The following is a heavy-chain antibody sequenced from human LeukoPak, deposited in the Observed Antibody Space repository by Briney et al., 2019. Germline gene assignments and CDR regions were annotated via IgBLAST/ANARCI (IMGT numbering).Heavy chain of an antibody. CDR1: GGSISSGGYS. CDR2: IYHSGST. J-gene: IGHJ4*02. CDR3: AREGPGNVDTAMAYYFDY. Sequence: SQTLSLTCAVSGGSISSGGYSWSWIRQPPGKGLEWIGYIYHSGSTYYNPSLKSRVTISVDRSKNQFSLKLSSVTAADTAVYYCAREGPGNVDTAMAYYFDYWGQGTLVTVSS. D-gene: IGHD5-18*01. V-gene: IGHV4-30-2*01.